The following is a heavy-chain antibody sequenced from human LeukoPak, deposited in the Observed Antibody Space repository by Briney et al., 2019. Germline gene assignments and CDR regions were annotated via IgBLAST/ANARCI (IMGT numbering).Heavy chain of an antibody. CDR2: IKQDGSEK. Sequence: GGSLRLSCAASGFTFSGYWMSWVRQAPGKGLEWVANIKQDGSEKYYLDSVKGRFTISRDNAKNSLYLQMNSLRAEDTAVYYCARNYGSGSLDAFDIWGQGTMVTVSS. CDR1: GFTFSGYW. J-gene: IGHJ3*02. CDR3: ARNYGSGSLDAFDI. V-gene: IGHV3-7*01. D-gene: IGHD3-10*01.